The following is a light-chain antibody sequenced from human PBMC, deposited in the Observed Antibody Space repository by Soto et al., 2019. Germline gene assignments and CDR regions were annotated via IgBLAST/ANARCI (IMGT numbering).Light chain of an antibody. CDR2: QAS. Sequence: DIQMTQSPSTLSASVGDRVTITCRASQSISSWLAWYQQKPGKAPKLLIYQASSLEIGVPSRFSGSGSGTEFTLTISSLHPDDFAIYYCQQYNRYWTFGQGTKVDIK. V-gene: IGKV1-5*03. CDR3: QQYNRYWT. J-gene: IGKJ1*01. CDR1: QSISSW.